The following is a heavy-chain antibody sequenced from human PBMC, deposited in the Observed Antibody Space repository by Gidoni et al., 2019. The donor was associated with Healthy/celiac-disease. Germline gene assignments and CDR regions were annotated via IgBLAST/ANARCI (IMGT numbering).Heavy chain of an antibody. CDR3: AKGGTVGAITFSDY. CDR1: GFPFRSYA. Sequence: EVQLLESGGGLVQPGGSLRLSCAASGFPFRSYAMSWVRSAPGKGLVWVSTISGSGGSTYYADSVKGRFTISRDNSKNTLYLQMNSLRAEDTAVYYCAKGGTVGAITFSDYWGQGTLVTVSS. CDR2: ISGSGGST. V-gene: IGHV3-23*01. D-gene: IGHD1-26*01. J-gene: IGHJ4*02.